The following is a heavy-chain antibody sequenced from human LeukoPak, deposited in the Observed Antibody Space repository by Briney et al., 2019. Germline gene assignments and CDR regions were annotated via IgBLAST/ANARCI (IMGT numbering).Heavy chain of an antibody. V-gene: IGHV5-51*01. J-gene: IGHJ4*02. Sequence: GESLKISCQGSGYSFTNYWIGWVRQMPGKGLEWMGIIYPGDSDTRYSPSFQGQVTISADKSISTAYLQWSSLKASDTAMYYCTRHKDDPRAGEYFDFWGQGTLVTVSS. CDR3: TRHKDDPRAGEYFDF. CDR1: GYSFTNYW. CDR2: IYPGDSDT. D-gene: IGHD3-16*01.